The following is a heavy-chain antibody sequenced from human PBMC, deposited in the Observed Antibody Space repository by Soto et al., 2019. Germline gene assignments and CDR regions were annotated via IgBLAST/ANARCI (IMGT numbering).Heavy chain of an antibody. J-gene: IGHJ5*02. CDR2: IDLSDSYT. D-gene: IGHD6-13*01. CDR3: ARQGIAATGTLNWFDP. CDR1: GYSFTSYW. V-gene: IGHV5-10-1*01. Sequence: GESLKISCKGSGYSFTSYWITWVRQMPGKGLERMGRIDLSDSYTSYSPSFQGHVTISADKSISTAYLQWSGLKASDTAIYYCARQGIAATGTLNWFDPWGQGTLVTVSS.